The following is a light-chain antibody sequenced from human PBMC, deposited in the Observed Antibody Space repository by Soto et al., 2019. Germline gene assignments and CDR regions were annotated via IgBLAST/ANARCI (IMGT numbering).Light chain of an antibody. V-gene: IGKV1-39*01. CDR2: AAS. CDR3: QQSYSTLLIT. J-gene: IGKJ5*01. CDR1: QSISSY. Sequence: DIQMTQSPSSLSASVVDGVTITCRASQSISSYLNWYQQKPGKAPKLLIYAASSLQSGVPSRFSGSGSGTDFTLTISSLQPEDFATYYCQQSYSTLLITFGQGTRLEIK.